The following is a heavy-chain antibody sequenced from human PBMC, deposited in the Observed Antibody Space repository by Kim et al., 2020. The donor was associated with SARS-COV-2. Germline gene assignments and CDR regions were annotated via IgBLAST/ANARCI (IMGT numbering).Heavy chain of an antibody. Sequence: FQGRVTITADKSTSTAYMELSSLRSEDTAVYYCARAYDSSGYYYAGAFDIWGQGTMVTVSS. D-gene: IGHD3-22*01. CDR3: ARAYDSSGYYYAGAFDI. J-gene: IGHJ3*02. V-gene: IGHV1-69*02.